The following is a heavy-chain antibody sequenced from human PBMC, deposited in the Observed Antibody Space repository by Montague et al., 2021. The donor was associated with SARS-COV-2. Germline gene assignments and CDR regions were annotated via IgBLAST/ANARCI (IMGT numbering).Heavy chain of an antibody. D-gene: IGHD3-10*01. CDR2: IYYSGTT. CDR3: ARPLVRGVPKAFDI. V-gene: IGHV4-39*01. CDR1: GGSITRNYY. J-gene: IGHJ3*02. Sequence: SETLSLTRTVSGGSITRNYYWGWIRQPPGKGLEWVGNIYYSGTTXXNPSLESRVTIPVDASKNQFSLNLTSVTAADTAVYYCARPLVRGVPKAFDIWGQGALVIVSS.